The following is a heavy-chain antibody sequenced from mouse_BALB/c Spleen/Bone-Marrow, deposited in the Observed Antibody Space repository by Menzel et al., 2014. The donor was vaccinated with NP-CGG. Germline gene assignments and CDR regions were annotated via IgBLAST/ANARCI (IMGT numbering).Heavy chain of an antibody. CDR3: TNLGTY. D-gene: IGHD2-14*01. Sequence: QVQLQQSGAELVKPGASVKMSCKASGYPFPSNWMNWVKQRPGQGLEWIGAIDPSDNYTHYNQEFKGKATLTVDTSSSTAYMQLSSLTSEDSAVYYCTNLGTYWGQGTLVTVSA. CDR1: GYPFPSNW. CDR2: IDPSDNYT. J-gene: IGHJ3*01. V-gene: IGHV1S127*01.